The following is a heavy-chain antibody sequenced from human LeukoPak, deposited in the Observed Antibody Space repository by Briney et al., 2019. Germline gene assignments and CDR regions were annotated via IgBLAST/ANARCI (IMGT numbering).Heavy chain of an antibody. CDR2: ISYDGSNK. J-gene: IGHJ4*02. Sequence: PGRSLRLSCAASGFTLSSYGMHWVRQAPGKGLEWVAVISYDGSNKYYADSVKGRFTISRDNSKNTLYLQMNSLRAEDTAVYYCGGQLYYFDYWGQGTLVTVSS. V-gene: IGHV3-30*03. D-gene: IGHD1-1*01. CDR1: GFTLSSYG. CDR3: GGQLYYFDY.